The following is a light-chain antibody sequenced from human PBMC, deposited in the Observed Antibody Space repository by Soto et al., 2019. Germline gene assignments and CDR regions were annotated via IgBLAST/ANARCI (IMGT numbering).Light chain of an antibody. Sequence: QSVLTQPPSASGTPGQRVTISCSGSSSNIGSNYVYWYQQLPGTAPKLLIYSNNQRPSGVPDRFSGSKSGNTASLTISGLQAEDEADYYCSSYTAGGTIFGTGTKLTVL. J-gene: IGLJ1*01. CDR2: SNN. CDR1: SSNIGSNY. CDR3: SSYTAGGTI. V-gene: IGLV1-47*02.